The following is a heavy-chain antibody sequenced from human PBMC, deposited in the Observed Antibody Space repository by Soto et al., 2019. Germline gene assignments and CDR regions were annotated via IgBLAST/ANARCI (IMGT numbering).Heavy chain of an antibody. D-gene: IGHD3-22*01. V-gene: IGHV4-59*04. CDR1: GGSISSFC. J-gene: IGHJ4*02. Sequence: SETLSLTCTVSGGSISSFCWTWIRQPTRKGLEWIGCMYNSGSTYYNPSLKSRVTISVDTSKNQFSLKLSSVTAADTAVYYCARQITGYYYDSSGYYPPPPFDYWGQGTLVTVSS. CDR3: ARQITGYYYDSSGYYPPPPFDY. CDR2: MYNSGST.